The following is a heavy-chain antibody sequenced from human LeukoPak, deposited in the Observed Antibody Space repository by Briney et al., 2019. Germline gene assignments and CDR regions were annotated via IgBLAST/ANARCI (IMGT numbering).Heavy chain of an antibody. J-gene: IGHJ4*02. CDR2: IYYSGST. V-gene: IGHV4-31*03. CDR1: GGSISSGGYY. CDR3: ARVTDYYDSSGYYSWFDY. D-gene: IGHD3-22*01. Sequence: SETLSLTCTVSGGSISSGGYYWSWIRQHPGKGLEWIGYIYYSGSTYYNPSLKSRVTISVDTSKNQFSLRLSSVTAAGTAVYYCARVTDYYDSSGYYSWFDYWGQGTLVTVSS.